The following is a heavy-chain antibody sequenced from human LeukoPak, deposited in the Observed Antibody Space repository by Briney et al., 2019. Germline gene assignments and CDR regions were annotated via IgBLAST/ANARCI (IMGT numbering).Heavy chain of an antibody. CDR3: ARSEDCGSSSCYWFGP. CDR1: GGSFSGYY. J-gene: IGHJ5*02. V-gene: IGHV4-34*01. D-gene: IGHD2-2*01. CDR2: INRPGIT. Sequence: SETLSLTFAVYGGSFSGYYWSWIRQSPGKGLEWIGEINRPGITKYNPSLESRVTISLDTSKNQFSLRLTSATAADTAMYYCARSEDCGSSSCYWFGPWGQGTLVTVSS.